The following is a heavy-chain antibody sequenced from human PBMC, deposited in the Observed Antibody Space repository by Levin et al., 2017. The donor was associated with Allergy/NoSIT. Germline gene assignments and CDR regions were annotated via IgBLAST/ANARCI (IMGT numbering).Heavy chain of an antibody. CDR2: IYHGGNT. D-gene: IGHD3-3*01. CDR3: ARYTILGLGPPL. J-gene: IGHJ4*02. CDR1: GDSISSGRSS. Sequence: SQTLSLTCDVSGDSISSGRSSWSWIRQPPGKGLEWIGYIYHGGNTYYNPSLKSRVTISEDRSKNQFFLILNSVTAADTAVYYCARYTILGLGPPLWGQGTLVSVAS. V-gene: IGHV4-30-2*01.